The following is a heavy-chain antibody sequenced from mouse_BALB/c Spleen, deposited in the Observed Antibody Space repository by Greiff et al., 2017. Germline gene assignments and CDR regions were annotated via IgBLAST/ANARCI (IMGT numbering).Heavy chain of an antibody. Sequence: EVKVEESGPGLVKPSQSLSLTCTVTGYSITSDYAWNWIRQFPGNKLEWMGYISYSGSTSYNPSLKSRISITRDTSKNQFFLQLNSVTTEDTATYYCARWDSSGYSWFAYWGQGTLVTVSA. CDR1: GYSITSDYA. D-gene: IGHD3-2*01. CDR2: ISYSGST. J-gene: IGHJ3*01. CDR3: ARWDSSGYSWFAY. V-gene: IGHV3-2*02.